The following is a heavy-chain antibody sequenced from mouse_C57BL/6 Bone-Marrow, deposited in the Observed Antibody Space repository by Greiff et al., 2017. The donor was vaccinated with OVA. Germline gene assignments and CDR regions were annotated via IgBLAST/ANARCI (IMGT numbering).Heavy chain of an antibody. CDR1: GFTFSSYA. J-gene: IGHJ3*01. Sequence: EVKLVESGEGLVKPGGSLKLSCAASGFTFSSYAMPWVRQTPEKRLEWVAYISSGGDYIYYADTVKGRFTISRDNARNTLYLQMSSLKSEDTAMYYCTRGLTSWFAYWGQGTLVTVSA. CDR3: TRGLTSWFAY. CDR2: ISSGGDYI. D-gene: IGHD4-1*01. V-gene: IGHV5-9-1*02.